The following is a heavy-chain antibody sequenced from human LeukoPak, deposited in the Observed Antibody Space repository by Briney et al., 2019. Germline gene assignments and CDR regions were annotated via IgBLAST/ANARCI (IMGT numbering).Heavy chain of an antibody. V-gene: IGHV3-74*01. CDR3: VRDPGNDSHDWYFDL. J-gene: IGHJ2*01. Sequence: GGSLRLSCAASGFTLSSYEMHWVRQAPGKGLVWVSRIYSDGTGYYADSVKGRFTVSRDNGESTMYLHMNSLRVDDTAVYYCVRDPGNDSHDWYFDLWGRGTLVTVSS. CDR2: IYSDGTG. CDR1: GFTLSSYE. D-gene: IGHD1-1*01.